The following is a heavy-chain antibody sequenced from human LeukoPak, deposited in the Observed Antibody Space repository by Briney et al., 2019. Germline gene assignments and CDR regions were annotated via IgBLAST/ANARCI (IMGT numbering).Heavy chain of an antibody. CDR1: GFTFDDYA. Sequence: GGSLRLSCAASGFTFDDYAMHWVRQGPGKSLEWVSLINENGDIAYYGDSVRGRFTVSRDNAKNSLYLQMNSLTTEGTALYYCAKVRWKANFDYWGQGTLVTVSS. D-gene: IGHD5-24*01. CDR3: AKVRWKANFDY. J-gene: IGHJ4*02. CDR2: INENGDIA. V-gene: IGHV3-43*02.